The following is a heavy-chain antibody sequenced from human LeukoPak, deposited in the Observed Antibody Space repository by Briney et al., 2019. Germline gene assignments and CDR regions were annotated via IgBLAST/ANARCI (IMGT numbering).Heavy chain of an antibody. J-gene: IGHJ4*02. D-gene: IGHD6-19*01. V-gene: IGHV3-15*01. CDR1: GFTFSNAW. Sequence: GGSLRLSCAASGFTFSNAWMSWVRQAPGKGLEWVGRIKSKTDGGTTDYAAPVKGRFTISRDDSKNTLYLQMNSLKTEDTAVYYCTTDRVYSSGWSPKRYYFDYWGQGTLVTVSS. CDR3: TTDRVYSSGWSPKRYYFDY. CDR2: IKSKTDGGTT.